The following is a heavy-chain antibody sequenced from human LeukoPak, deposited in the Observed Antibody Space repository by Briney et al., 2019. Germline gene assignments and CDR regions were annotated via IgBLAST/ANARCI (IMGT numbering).Heavy chain of an antibody. Sequence: SVKVSCKASGGTFSSYAISWVRQAPGQGLEWMGRIIPILGIANYAQKFQGRVTITADKSTSTAYMELSSLRSEDTAVYYCARGPWGSSGYYSLRWYFDLWGRGTLVTVSS. CDR3: ARGPWGSSGYYSLRWYFDL. CDR1: GGTFSSYA. CDR2: IIPILGIA. V-gene: IGHV1-69*04. J-gene: IGHJ2*01. D-gene: IGHD3-22*01.